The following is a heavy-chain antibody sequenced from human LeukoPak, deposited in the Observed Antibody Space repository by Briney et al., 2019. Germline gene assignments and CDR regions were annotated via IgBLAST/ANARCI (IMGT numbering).Heavy chain of an antibody. D-gene: IGHD1-26*01. CDR2: ISYDGSNK. V-gene: IGHV3-30*18. J-gene: IGHJ4*02. CDR1: GFTFSSYG. CDR3: AKDRGANGLDY. Sequence: GGSLRLSCAASGFTFSSYGMHWVRQAPGKGLEWVAVISYDGSNKYYADSVKGRFTISRDNSKNTLYLQMNSLRAEDTAVYYCAKDRGANGLDYWAREPWSPSPQ.